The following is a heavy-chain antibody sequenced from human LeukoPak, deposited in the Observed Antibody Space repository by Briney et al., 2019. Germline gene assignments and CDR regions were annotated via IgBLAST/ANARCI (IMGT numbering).Heavy chain of an antibody. J-gene: IGHJ6*03. CDR1: GGSISSSSYY. Sequence: PSETLSLTCTVSGGSISSSSYYWGWIRQPPGKGLEWIGSIYYSGSTYYNPSLKSRVTISMDTSKNQFSLKRSSVTAADTAVYYCARTTMVRGTYYMDVWGKGTTVTISS. CDR2: IYYSGST. V-gene: IGHV4-39*01. CDR3: ARTTMVRGTYYMDV. D-gene: IGHD3-10*01.